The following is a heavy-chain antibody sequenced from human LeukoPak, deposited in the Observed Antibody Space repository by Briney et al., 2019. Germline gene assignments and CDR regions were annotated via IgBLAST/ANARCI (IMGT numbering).Heavy chain of an antibody. J-gene: IGHJ4*02. CDR2: IRYDGSNK. V-gene: IGHV3-30*02. Sequence: GGSLRLSCAASGFTFSRYGRHWVRQAPGTGLEWVAFIRYDGSNKYYADSVKGRFTISRDNSKNTLYLQMNSLRAEDTAVYYCAKEGCGGVSCWDYWGQGTLVTVSS. CDR1: GFTFSRYG. CDR3: AKEGCGGVSCWDY. D-gene: IGHD3-16*01.